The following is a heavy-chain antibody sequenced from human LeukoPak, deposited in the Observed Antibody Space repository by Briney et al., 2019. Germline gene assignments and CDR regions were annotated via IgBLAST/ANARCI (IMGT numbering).Heavy chain of an antibody. V-gene: IGHV4-34*01. CDR2: INHSGST. CDR3: ARGRRILDKKFYYYYYYMDV. CDR1: GGSFSGYY. J-gene: IGHJ6*03. Sequence: SETLSLTCAVYGGSFSGYYWSWIRQPPGKGLEWIGEINHSGSTSYNPSLKSRVTLSVDTSKNQFSLNLSSVTAADTAVYYCARGRRILDKKFYYYYYYMDVWGKGTTVTVSS. D-gene: IGHD2/OR15-2a*01.